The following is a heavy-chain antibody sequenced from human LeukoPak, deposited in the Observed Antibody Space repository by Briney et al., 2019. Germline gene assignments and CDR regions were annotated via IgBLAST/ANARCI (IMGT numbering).Heavy chain of an antibody. CDR2: ISAYNGNT. CDR1: GYTFTSYG. Sequence: ASVKVSCKASGYTFTSYGISWVRQAPGQGLEWMGWISAYNGNTNYAQKFQGRVTMTRDMSTSTVYMELSSLRSEDTAVYYCARDQAPRMITFGGPRRWFDPWGQGTLVTVSS. CDR3: ARDQAPRMITFGGPRRWFDP. J-gene: IGHJ5*02. D-gene: IGHD3-16*01. V-gene: IGHV1-18*01.